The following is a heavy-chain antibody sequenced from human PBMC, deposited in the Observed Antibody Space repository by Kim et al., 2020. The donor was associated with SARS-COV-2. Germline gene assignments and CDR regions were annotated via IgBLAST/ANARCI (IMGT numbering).Heavy chain of an antibody. CDR2: ISYDGSNK. CDR3: ARERRYIAAAGTGVYYYYGMDV. D-gene: IGHD6-13*01. Sequence: GGSLRLSCAASGFTFSSYGMHWVRQAPGKGLEWVAVISYDGSNKYYADSVKGRFTISRDNSKNTLYLQMNSLRADDTAVYYCARERRYIAAAGTGVYYYYGMDVWGQGTTVTVSS. CDR1: GFTFSSYG. J-gene: IGHJ6*02. V-gene: IGHV3-33*05.